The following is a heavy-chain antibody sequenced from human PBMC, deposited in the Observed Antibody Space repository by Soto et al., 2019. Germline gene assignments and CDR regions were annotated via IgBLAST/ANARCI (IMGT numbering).Heavy chain of an antibody. J-gene: IGHJ4*02. D-gene: IGHD3-10*01. V-gene: IGHV4-4*02. CDR3: ARLSASFKLRAVVIN. Sequence: QVHLQESGPDLVRPSETLSLTCSFFGGSISSDNWWSWVRQTPGKGLEWTGESYHIGNTNYNPSLKHRVTITVDKSKNQSFLKVTSVPAADTALYYCARLSASFKLRAVVINWGQGTLVTVSS. CDR2: SYHIGNT. CDR1: GGSISSDNW.